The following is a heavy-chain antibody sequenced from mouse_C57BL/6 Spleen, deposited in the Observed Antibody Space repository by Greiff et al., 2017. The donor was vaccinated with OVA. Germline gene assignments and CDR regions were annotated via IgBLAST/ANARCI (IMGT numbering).Heavy chain of an antibody. CDR1: GYTFTSYW. D-gene: IGHD1-1*01. J-gene: IGHJ3*01. CDR2: IDPSDSET. CDR3: ARSDYCGSSYEGFAY. Sequence: VQLQQPGAELVRPGSSVKLSCKASGYTFTSYWMHWVKQRPIQGLEWIGNIDPSDSETHYNQKFKDKATLTVDKSSSTAYMQLSSLTSEDSAVYYCARSDYCGSSYEGFAYWGQGTLVTVSA. V-gene: IGHV1-52*01.